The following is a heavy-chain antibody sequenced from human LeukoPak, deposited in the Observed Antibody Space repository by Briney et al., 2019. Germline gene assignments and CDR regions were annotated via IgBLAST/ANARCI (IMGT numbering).Heavy chain of an antibody. V-gene: IGHV1-2*06. CDR1: GYTFNGYY. Sequence: ASVKVSCKASGYTFNGYYIHWVRQAPGQGLEWMGRISPSSGGTNYAQKFQGTVTMTRDTSVSTAYMELSRLRSDDTAVYYCATGPSYSSSWYYFDYWGQGTLVTVSS. J-gene: IGHJ4*02. CDR3: ATGPSYSSSWYYFDY. CDR2: ISPSSGGT. D-gene: IGHD6-13*01.